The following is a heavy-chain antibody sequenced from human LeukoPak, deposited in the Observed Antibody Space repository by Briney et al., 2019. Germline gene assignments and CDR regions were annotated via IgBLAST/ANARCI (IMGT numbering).Heavy chain of an antibody. Sequence: SVRLSCKASGYTFSSYGISWVRQAPGQGLEWMGGIIPIFGTANYAQKFQGRVTITADESTSTAYMELSSLRSEDTAVYYCARERVGYFDYWGQGTLVTVSS. V-gene: IGHV1-69*13. CDR1: GYTFSSYG. J-gene: IGHJ4*02. CDR2: IIPIFGTA. CDR3: ARERVGYFDY.